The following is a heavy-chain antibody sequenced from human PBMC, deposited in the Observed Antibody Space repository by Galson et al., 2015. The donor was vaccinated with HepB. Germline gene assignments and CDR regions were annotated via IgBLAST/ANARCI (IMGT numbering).Heavy chain of an antibody. Sequence: SVKVSCKAFGGTFSSYGMSWVRQAPGQGLEWMGGIIPIFARTNYAQRFQGRVTITADESTTTAYLELSSLRSEDTAVYYCATSVLAASEWGPLDPWGQGTLVTVSS. CDR3: ATSVLAASEWGPLDP. CDR2: IIPIFART. D-gene: IGHD2-8*02. J-gene: IGHJ5*02. V-gene: IGHV1-69*13. CDR1: GGTFSSYG.